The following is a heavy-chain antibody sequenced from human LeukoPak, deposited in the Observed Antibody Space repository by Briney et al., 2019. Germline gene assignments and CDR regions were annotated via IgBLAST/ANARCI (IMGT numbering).Heavy chain of an antibody. V-gene: IGHV4-4*02. CDR2: IYHSGST. J-gene: IGHJ5*02. Sequence: KTSGTLSLTCAVSGGSISSSNWWSWVGQPPGKGLEGMGEIYHSGSTNYNPSLKGRVTISVDKSKNQFSLKLSSVTAADTAVYYCASSSLFTSSGWFDPWGQGTLVTVSS. CDR3: ASSSLFTSSGWFDP. CDR1: GGSISSSNW. D-gene: IGHD3-10*02.